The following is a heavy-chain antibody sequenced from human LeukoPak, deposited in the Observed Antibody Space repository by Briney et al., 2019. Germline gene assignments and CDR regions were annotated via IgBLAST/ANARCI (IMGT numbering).Heavy chain of an antibody. CDR2: ISYDGSNK. D-gene: IGHD1-1*01. Sequence: GGSLRLSCAASGFTFSSYAMHWVRQAPGKGLEWVAVISYDGSNKYYADSVKGRFTISRDNSKNTLYLQMNSLRAEDTAVYYCERADSWNDVGWGQGTLVTVSS. CDR1: GFTFSSYA. J-gene: IGHJ4*02. V-gene: IGHV3-30-3*01. CDR3: ERADSWNDVG.